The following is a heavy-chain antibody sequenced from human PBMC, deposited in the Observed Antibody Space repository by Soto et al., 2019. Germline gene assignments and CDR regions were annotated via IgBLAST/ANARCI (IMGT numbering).Heavy chain of an antibody. CDR1: GDTFNFYS. CDR3: VSNYGSGYRDFDS. V-gene: IGHV1-69*02. Sequence: QVQLVQSGAEVKSAGSSVKVSCKASGDTFNFYSINWVRQAPGLGLEWVGRVNPILSMSNYAQRFQGRVTMNADKSTGTAYMELRSLRSEDKAIYYCVSNYGSGYRDFDSCGQGALVNVSS. D-gene: IGHD3-10*01. CDR2: VNPILSMS. J-gene: IGHJ4*02.